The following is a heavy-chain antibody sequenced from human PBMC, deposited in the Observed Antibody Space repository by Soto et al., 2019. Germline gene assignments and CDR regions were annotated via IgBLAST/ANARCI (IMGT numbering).Heavy chain of an antibody. J-gene: IGHJ6*02. Sequence: GGSLRLSCEASGFSFSDHGMSWVRQAPGKGLEWVSVTSGSGGTTYYVDSVKGRFTISRDNSKNTLYLQMNSLRVEDTAVYYCAKTSKTTILTVYDVRGRGTTVTVSS. D-gene: IGHD3-9*01. CDR3: AKTSKTTILTVYDV. V-gene: IGHV3-23*01. CDR2: TSGSGGTT. CDR1: GFSFSDHG.